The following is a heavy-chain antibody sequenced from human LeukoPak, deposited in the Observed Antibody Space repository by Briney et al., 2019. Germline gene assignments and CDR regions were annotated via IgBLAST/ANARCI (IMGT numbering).Heavy chain of an antibody. CDR2: ISGGGVNI. J-gene: IGHJ4*02. Sequence: GSLRTSLSAFGFHLIKHALGWGRQASGEGLEWVSIISGGGVNIFYAESVKGRFTISRDDSKNTVYLQMNSLRAEDTAVYYCAKDPIYYAPAAPYYFDYWGQGTLVTVSS. V-gene: IGHV3-23*01. CDR1: GFHLIKHA. CDR3: AKDPIYYAPAAPYYFDY. D-gene: IGHD2-2*01.